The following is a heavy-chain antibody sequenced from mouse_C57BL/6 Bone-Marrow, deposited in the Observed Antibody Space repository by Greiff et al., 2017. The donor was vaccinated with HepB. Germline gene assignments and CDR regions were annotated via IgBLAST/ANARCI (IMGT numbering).Heavy chain of an antibody. D-gene: IGHD2-2*01. V-gene: IGHV1-82*01. J-gene: IGHJ4*01. CDR2: IYPGDGDT. Sequence: QVQLQQSGPELVKPGASVKISCKASGYAFSSSWMNWVKQRPGKGLEWIGRIYPGDGDTNYNGKFKGKATLTADKSSSTAYMQLSSLTSEDSAVYFCARRRWLRAMDYWGQGTSVTVSS. CDR1: GYAFSSSW. CDR3: ARRRWLRAMDY.